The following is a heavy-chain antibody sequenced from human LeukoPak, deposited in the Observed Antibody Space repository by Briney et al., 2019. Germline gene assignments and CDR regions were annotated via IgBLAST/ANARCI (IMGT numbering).Heavy chain of an antibody. V-gene: IGHV3-30*04. CDR2: ISYDGSNK. CDR3: ARGDLHYHDSTRRGFDI. Sequence: PGRSLRLSCAASGFTFSSYAVHWVRQAPGKGLEWVALISYDGSNKYYADSVKGRFTISRDNSENTLYLQMNSLRAEDTAVYYCARGDLHYHDSTRRGFDIWGQGTMVTVSS. D-gene: IGHD3-16*01. CDR1: GFTFSSYA. J-gene: IGHJ3*02.